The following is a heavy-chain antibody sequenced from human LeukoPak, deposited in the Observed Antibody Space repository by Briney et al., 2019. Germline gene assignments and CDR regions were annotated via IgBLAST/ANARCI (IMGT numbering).Heavy chain of an antibody. J-gene: IGHJ5*02. V-gene: IGHV1-2*02. D-gene: IGHD2-21*02. CDR1: GYTFTGYY. Sequence: ASVKVSCKASGYTFTGYYMHWVRQAPGQGLEWMGWIDPNSGGTNYAQKFQGRVTTTRDTSISTAYMELSRLRSDDTAVYYCARDLAYCGGDCYSDPYNWFDPWGQGTLVTVSS. CDR2: IDPNSGGT. CDR3: ARDLAYCGGDCYSDPYNWFDP.